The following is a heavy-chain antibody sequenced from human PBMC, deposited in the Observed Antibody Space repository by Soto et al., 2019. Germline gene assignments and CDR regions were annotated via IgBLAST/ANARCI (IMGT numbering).Heavy chain of an antibody. J-gene: IGHJ5*02. CDR1: GFTFSGYA. CDR2: ISINGDSRKAGSI. CDR3: VKGGGNYYWDWFDP. V-gene: IGHV3-64D*08. Sequence: EVQLVESGGGLVQPGGSLRLSCSASGFTFSGYAMHWVRQAPGKGLEYVSSISINGDSRKAGSIYYADSVKGRFTISRDNSRNTLYLQMSSLRAEDTAVYYCVKGGGNYYWDWFDPWGRGTLVTVSS. D-gene: IGHD5-12*01.